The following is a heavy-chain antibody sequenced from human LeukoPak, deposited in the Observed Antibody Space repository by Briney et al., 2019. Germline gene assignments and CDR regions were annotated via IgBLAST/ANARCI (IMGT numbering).Heavy chain of an antibody. J-gene: IGHJ6*03. CDR2: IYTSGST. CDR1: GGSISSYY. V-gene: IGHV4-4*07. Sequence: SETLSLTCTVSGGSISSYYWSWIRQPAGKGLEWIGRIYTSGSTNYNPSLKSRVTMSVDTSKNQFSLKLSSVTAADTAVYYCARDRGPASLAAYYYYMDVWGKGTTVTVSS. CDR3: ARDRGPASLAAYYYYMDV. D-gene: IGHD6-25*01.